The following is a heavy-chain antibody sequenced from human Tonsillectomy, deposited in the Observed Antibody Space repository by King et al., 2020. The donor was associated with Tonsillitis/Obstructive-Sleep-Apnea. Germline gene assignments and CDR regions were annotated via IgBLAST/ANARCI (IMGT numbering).Heavy chain of an antibody. CDR2: IWYDGSNK. CDR1: GFSFSNYG. J-gene: IGHJ5*01. V-gene: IGHV3-33*01. CDR3: ARARVLNGWFDS. D-gene: IGHD4/OR15-4a*01. Sequence: VQLVESGGGVVQPGRSLRLSCAASGFSFSNYGMNWVRQAPGKGLEWVAVIWYDGSNKYYADSVKGRFTISRDNSKKMLYLQMTSLSDEYTAVNYCARARVLNGWFDSWGQGTLVTVSA.